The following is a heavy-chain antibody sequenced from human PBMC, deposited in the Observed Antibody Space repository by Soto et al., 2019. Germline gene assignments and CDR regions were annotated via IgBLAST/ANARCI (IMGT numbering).Heavy chain of an antibody. CDR2: IKSKTDGGTT. D-gene: IGHD5-18*01. CDR1: GFTFSNAW. Sequence: EVQLVESGGGLVKPGGSLRLSCAASGFTFSNAWMNWVRQAPGKGLEWVGRIKSKTDGGTTDYAAPVKGRFTISRDDSKNKLYLQMNSLKTEDTAVYYCTTDQIQLCSETYYYYGMDVWGQGTTVTVSS. J-gene: IGHJ6*02. V-gene: IGHV3-15*07. CDR3: TTDQIQLCSETYYYYGMDV.